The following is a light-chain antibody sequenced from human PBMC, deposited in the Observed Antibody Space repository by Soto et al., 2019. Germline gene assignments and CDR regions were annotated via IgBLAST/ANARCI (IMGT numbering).Light chain of an antibody. J-gene: IGKJ2*01. CDR1: QSVSSSY. CDR2: DAS. Sequence: EIVLTQSPGTLSLSPGERATLSCRASQSVSSSYLAWYQQQPGQAPGLLIYDASSRATGIPDRFSGSGSGTDFTLTISRLEPEDFAVYYCQQYGSSLYTFGQGTKLEIK. V-gene: IGKV3-20*01. CDR3: QQYGSSLYT.